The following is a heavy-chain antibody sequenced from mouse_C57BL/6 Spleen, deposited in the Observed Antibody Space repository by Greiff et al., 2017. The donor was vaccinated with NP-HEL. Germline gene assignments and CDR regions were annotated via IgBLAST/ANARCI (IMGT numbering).Heavy chain of an antibody. D-gene: IGHD2-2*01. V-gene: IGHV14-1*01. CDR1: GFNITDYY. J-gene: IGHJ3*01. CDR3: TTRRGTMVTTSYAY. CDR2: IDPEDGDT. Sequence: EVQLQQSGAELVRPGASVKLSCTASGFNITDYYMHWVKQRPEQGLEWIGRIDPEDGDTEYAPKFQGTATLTVDTSSNTAYLQLSSLTSEDTAAYYVTTRRGTMVTTSYAYWGQGTLVTVSA.